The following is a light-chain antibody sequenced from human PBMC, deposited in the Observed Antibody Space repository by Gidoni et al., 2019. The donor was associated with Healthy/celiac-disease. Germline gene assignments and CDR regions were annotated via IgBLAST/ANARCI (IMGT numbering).Light chain of an antibody. CDR2: GAS. Sequence: EIVLTQSSGTLSLSPGERATLSCRASQSVSSSYLAWYQQKPGQAPRLLIYGASSRATGIPDRFSGSGSGTDFTLTISRLEPEDFAVCYCQQYGSSPRTFGQGTKVEIK. CDR1: QSVSSSY. CDR3: QQYGSSPRT. J-gene: IGKJ1*01. V-gene: IGKV3-20*01.